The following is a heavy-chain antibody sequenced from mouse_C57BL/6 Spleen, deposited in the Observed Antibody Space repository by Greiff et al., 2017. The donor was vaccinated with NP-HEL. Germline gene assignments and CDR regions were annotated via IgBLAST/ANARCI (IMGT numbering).Heavy chain of an antibody. CDR3: ARNMVTLDY. J-gene: IGHJ2*01. CDR2: IYPSDSET. Sequence: QVHVKQPGAELVRPGSSVKLSCKASGYTFTSYWMDWVKQRPGQGLEWIGNIYPSDSETHYNQKFKDKATLTVDKSSSTAYMQLSSLTSEDSAVYYCARNMVTLDYWGQGTTLTVSS. CDR1: GYTFTSYW. V-gene: IGHV1-61*01. D-gene: IGHD2-1*01.